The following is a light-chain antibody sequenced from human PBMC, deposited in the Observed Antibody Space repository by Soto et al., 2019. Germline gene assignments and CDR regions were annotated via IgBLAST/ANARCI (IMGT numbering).Light chain of an antibody. CDR1: SSDIGGYNY. CDR2: EVN. J-gene: IGLJ2*01. CDR3: SSYAGTDIYVV. V-gene: IGLV2-8*01. Sequence: QSALTQPPSASGSPGQSVTISCSGTSSDIGGYNYVSWYQRHPGKVPKLIIHEVNKRPSGVPDRFSGSKSGNTASLNVSGLQPEDEADYYCSSYAGTDIYVVFGGGTKLTVL.